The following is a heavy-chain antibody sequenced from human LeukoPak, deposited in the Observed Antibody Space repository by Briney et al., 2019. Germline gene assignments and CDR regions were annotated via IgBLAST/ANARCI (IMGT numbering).Heavy chain of an antibody. CDR1: GGSISSSSYY. J-gene: IGHJ4*02. V-gene: IGHV4-39*01. Sequence: PSETLSLTCTVSGGSISSSSYYWGWIRQPPGEGLEWIGYIYYSGNTYYNPSLKTRVTISVDTSKNQFSLNLSSVAAADTAVYYCPRRVMIVDRRYYFDYWGQGTLVTVSS. CDR2: IYYSGNT. D-gene: IGHD3-22*01. CDR3: PRRVMIVDRRYYFDY.